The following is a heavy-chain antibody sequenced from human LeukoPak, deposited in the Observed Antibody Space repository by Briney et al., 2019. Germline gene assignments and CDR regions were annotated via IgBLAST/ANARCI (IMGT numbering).Heavy chain of an antibody. CDR1: GFTFSTYW. CDR3: AREGPWPVDY. V-gene: IGHV3-74*01. Sequence: GGSLRLSCVASGFTFSTYWMHWVRQAPGGGLVWVSRITRDGSSTSYADSVKGRFTISRDNAKNTLYLQMNSLRAEDTAVYYCAREGPWPVDYWGQGTLVTVSS. CDR2: ITRDGSST. J-gene: IGHJ4*02.